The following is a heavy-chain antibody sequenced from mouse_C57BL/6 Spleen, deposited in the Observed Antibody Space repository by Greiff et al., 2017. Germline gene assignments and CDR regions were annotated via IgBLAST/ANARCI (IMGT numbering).Heavy chain of an antibody. D-gene: IGHD1-2*01. CDR3: ARSASWSAY. J-gene: IGHJ3*01. V-gene: IGHV1-50*01. CDR2: IDPSDSYT. Sequence: QVQLQQPGAELVKPGASVKLSCKASGYTFTSYWMQWVKQRPGQGLEWIGEIDPSDSYTNYNQKFKGKATLTVDTSSSTAYMQLSSLTSEDSAVYYCARSASWSAYWGQGTLVTVSA. CDR1: GYTFTSYW.